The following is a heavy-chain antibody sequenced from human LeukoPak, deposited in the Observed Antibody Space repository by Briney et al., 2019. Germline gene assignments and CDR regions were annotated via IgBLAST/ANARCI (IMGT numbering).Heavy chain of an antibody. Sequence: GGSLRLSCAASGFTFSSYWMHWVRQAPGKGLVWVSRINSDGSGTTYADSVKGRFTISRDNARNTLYLQMNSLRAEDTAVYYCARRDNDFWAVPYWGQGTLVTVSS. D-gene: IGHD2-21*02. V-gene: IGHV3-74*01. CDR1: GFTFSSYW. J-gene: IGHJ4*02. CDR3: ARRDNDFWAVPY. CDR2: INSDGSGT.